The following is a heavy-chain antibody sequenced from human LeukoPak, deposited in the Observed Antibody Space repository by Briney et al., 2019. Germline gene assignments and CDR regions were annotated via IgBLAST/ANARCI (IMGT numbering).Heavy chain of an antibody. CDR2: INPNSGGT. CDR3: ARSSVGATHYYYYGMDV. V-gene: IGHV1-2*02. J-gene: IGHJ6*02. CDR1: GYTFTGYY. D-gene: IGHD1-26*01. Sequence: ASVTVSCKASGYTFTGYYMHWVRQAPGQELEWMGWINPNSGGTNYAQKFQGRVTMTRDTSISTAYMELSRLRSDDTAVYYCARSSVGATHYYYYGMDVWGQGTTVTVSS.